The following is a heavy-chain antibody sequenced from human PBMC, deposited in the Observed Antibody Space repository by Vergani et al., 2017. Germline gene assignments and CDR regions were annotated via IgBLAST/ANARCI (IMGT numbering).Heavy chain of an antibody. CDR1: GGPFSGYY. V-gene: IGHV4-34*01. CDR2: INHSGST. Sequence: QVQLQQWGAGLLKPSETLSLTCAVYGGPFSGYYWSWILQPPGKGRGWIGEINHSGSTNYNPSRKSGVTISVDTSKDQFSLKLSSVTAADTAVFYCARGRRYYYYYGMDVWGQGTTVTVSS. CDR3: ARGRRYYYYYGMDV. J-gene: IGHJ6*02.